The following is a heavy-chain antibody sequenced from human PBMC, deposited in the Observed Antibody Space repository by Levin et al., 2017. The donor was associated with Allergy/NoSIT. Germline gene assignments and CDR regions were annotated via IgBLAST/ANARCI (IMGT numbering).Heavy chain of an antibody. D-gene: IGHD6-13*01. V-gene: IGHV3-9*01. CDR2: ISWNSNSM. Sequence: SLKISCAASGFTFDDYGMHLVRQAPGKGLGWVSSISWNSNSMGYVDSVKGRFTISRDNAKNSLYLQMNSLRPEDTALYYCAKDRRSWYDGGMDFWGQGTLVTVSS. J-gene: IGHJ4*02. CDR1: GFTFDDYG. CDR3: AKDRRSWYDGGMDF.